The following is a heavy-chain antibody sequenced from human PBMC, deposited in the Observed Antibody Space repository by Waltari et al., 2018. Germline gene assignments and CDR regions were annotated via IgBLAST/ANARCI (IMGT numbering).Heavy chain of an antibody. CDR3: ARRLGGNPSGAFDI. CDR2: IYHSGST. CDR1: GYSISSGYY. V-gene: IGHV4-38-2*01. Sequence: QVQLQESGPGLVKPSETLSLTCAVSGYSISSGYYWGWIRQPPGKGLEWIGSIYHSGSTYYNPTLKSRVTISVDTSKNQFSLKLSYVNAADTAVYYCARRLGGNPSGAFDIWGQGTMVTVSS. D-gene: IGHD2-15*01. J-gene: IGHJ3*02.